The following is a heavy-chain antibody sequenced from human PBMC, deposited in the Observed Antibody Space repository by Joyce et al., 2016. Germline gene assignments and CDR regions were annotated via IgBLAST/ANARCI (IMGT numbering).Heavy chain of an antibody. J-gene: IGHJ4*01. CDR2: SYPGDSDT. CDR1: GYTFTSYW. Sequence: EVQLVQSGTEVKKPGESLKISCKGSGYTFTSYWIAWMRQMPGKGLEWMGISYPGDSDTRFSPSIQGNVTISADKSITTVYRHWSSLSASDTTIYYCARTADYDVLNGYAFWGQGTQVTVSS. CDR3: ARTADYDVLNGYAF. V-gene: IGHV5-51*01. D-gene: IGHD3-22*01.